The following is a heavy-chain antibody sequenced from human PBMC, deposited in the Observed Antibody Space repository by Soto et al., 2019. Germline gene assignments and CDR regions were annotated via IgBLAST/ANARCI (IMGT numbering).Heavy chain of an antibody. D-gene: IGHD2-21*02. V-gene: IGHV1-69*01. CDR3: ARDYCGGDCYSSYYYCGMDV. CDR2: IIPIFGTA. J-gene: IGHJ6*02. CDR1: GGTFSSYA. Sequence: QVQLVQSGAEVKKPGSSVKVSCKASGGTFSSYAISWVRQAPGQGLEWMGGIIPIFGTANYAQKFQGRVTITADESTSTDYMEVSSVRSEDTAVYYCARDYCGGDCYSSYYYCGMDVWGQGTTVTVSS.